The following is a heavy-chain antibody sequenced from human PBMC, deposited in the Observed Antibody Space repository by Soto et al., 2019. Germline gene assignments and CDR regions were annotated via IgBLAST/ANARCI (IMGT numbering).Heavy chain of an antibody. V-gene: IGHV1-69*13. D-gene: IGHD2-15*01. CDR1: GGTFSSYT. CDR3: ARAGVVVAALDY. Sequence: SVKVSCKASGGTFSSYTISWVRQAPGQGLEWMGGIIPIFGTANYAQKFQGRVTITADESTSTAYMELSSLRSEDTAVYYCARAGVVVAALDYWGQGTLVTVSS. CDR2: IIPIFGTA. J-gene: IGHJ4*02.